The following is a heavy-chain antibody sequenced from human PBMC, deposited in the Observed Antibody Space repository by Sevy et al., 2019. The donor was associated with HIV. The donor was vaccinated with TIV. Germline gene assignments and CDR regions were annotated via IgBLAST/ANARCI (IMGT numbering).Heavy chain of an antibody. CDR1: GFTFSSYS. CDR2: ISSSSSYI. J-gene: IGHJ4*02. Sequence: GGSLRLSCAASGFTFSSYSMNWVRQAPGKGLEWVSSISSSSSYIYYADSVKGRFTISSDNAKNSLYLQMNSLRAEDTAVYYCARLPVVVTAINYWGQGTLVTVSS. V-gene: IGHV3-21*01. D-gene: IGHD2-21*02. CDR3: ARLPVVVTAINY.